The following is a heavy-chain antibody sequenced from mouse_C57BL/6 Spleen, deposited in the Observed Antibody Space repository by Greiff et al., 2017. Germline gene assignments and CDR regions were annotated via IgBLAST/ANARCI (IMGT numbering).Heavy chain of an antibody. J-gene: IGHJ2*01. Sequence: QVQLKQSGPELVKPGASVKISCKASGYAFSSSWMNWVKQRPGKGLEWIGRIYPGDGDTNYNGKFKGKATLTADKSSSTAYMPLSSLTSEDSAVYFCASDGLTTVVSLAYWGQGTTLTVSS. V-gene: IGHV1-82*01. D-gene: IGHD1-1*01. CDR2: IYPGDGDT. CDR1: GYAFSSSW. CDR3: ASDGLTTVVSLAY.